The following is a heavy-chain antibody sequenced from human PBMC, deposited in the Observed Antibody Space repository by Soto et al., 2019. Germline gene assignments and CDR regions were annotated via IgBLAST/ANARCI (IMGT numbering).Heavy chain of an antibody. CDR1: GFSVSINY. V-gene: IGHV3-53*04. Sequence: EVQLVESGGGLVQPGGSLRLSCGASGFSVSINYMSWVRQAPGKGLEWVSVIYSGGSTYYADSVKGRFTISRDNSKNTLYLQMNSLRVEDTAVDYCARGSGSYSSSDSWGQGTLVTVSS. J-gene: IGHJ5*01. CDR2: IYSGGST. CDR3: ARGSGSYSSSDS. D-gene: IGHD1-26*01.